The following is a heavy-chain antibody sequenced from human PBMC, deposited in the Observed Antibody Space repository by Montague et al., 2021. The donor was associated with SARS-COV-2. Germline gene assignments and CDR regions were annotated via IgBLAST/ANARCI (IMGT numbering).Heavy chain of an antibody. Sequence: PALVNPTQTLTLTCTFSGISLSTSGVGVAWIRQPPGKALEWLALIYWDGDERYSPSMRSRLTITKDTSENQVVLRMTNMDPMDTATYYCAPLGFDSRSYYTPHNWFDPWGQGILVTVSS. CDR1: GISLSTSGVG. J-gene: IGHJ5*02. V-gene: IGHV2-5*02. CDR2: IYWDGDE. D-gene: IGHD3-10*01. CDR3: APLGFDSRSYYTPHNWFDP.